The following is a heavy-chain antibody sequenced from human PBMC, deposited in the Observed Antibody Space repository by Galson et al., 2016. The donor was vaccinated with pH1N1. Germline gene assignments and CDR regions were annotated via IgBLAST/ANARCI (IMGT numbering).Heavy chain of an antibody. V-gene: IGHV3-74*01. D-gene: IGHD4-23*01. J-gene: IGHJ4*02. CDR3: VRDFGGPNDC. Sequence: SLRLSCAASGFTISNNWMHWVRQVPGKGLVWVSRIADYADLTNHADSVKGRFTNSRDNARNIFYLQMNSLRAEDSAVYYCVRDFGGPNDCRGQGTLDTVSS. CDR1: GFTISNNW. CDR2: IADYADLT.